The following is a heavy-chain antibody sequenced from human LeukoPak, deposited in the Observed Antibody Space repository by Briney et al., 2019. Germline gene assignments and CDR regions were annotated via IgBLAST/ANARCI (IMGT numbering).Heavy chain of an antibody. CDR1: GFTFSTYR. J-gene: IGHJ4*02. Sequence: GGSLRLSCAASGFTFSTYRMHWVRQAPGKGLVWVSLINTDGSSTTYADSVKGRFTISRDNAKNTLYLQMNSLRAEDTAVYYCAGERGFNYFDYWGQGTLVTVSS. CDR2: INTDGSST. CDR3: AGERGFNYFDY. V-gene: IGHV3-74*01. D-gene: IGHD3-10*01.